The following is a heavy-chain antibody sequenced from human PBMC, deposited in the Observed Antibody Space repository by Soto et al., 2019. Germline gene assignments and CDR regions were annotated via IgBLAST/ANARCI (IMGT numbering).Heavy chain of an antibody. CDR2: IDPSDSYT. V-gene: IGHV5-10-1*01. Sequence: PGESLKISCKCSGYSFTIYWISWVRQMPGKGLEWMGRIDPSDSYTNYSPSFQGHVTISADKSISTAYLQWSSMKASDTAMYYCARTSAVAGTGDYWGQGTLVTVSS. CDR1: GYSFTIYW. J-gene: IGHJ4*02. D-gene: IGHD6-19*01. CDR3: ARTSAVAGTGDY.